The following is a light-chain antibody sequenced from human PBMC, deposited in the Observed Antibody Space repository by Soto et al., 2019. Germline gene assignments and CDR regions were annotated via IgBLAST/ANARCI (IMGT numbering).Light chain of an antibody. CDR2: GAS. CDR1: QSITTN. V-gene: IGKV3-15*01. Sequence: EIGMTQSPATLSVSAGERATLSCRASQSITTNLAWYQQKPVQAPRLLIYGASTRATGIPARFSGSGSATEFTPTISSLQSADSAVYYCQQYNIWPLYTFGQGTKVDIK. J-gene: IGKJ2*01. CDR3: QQYNIWPLYT.